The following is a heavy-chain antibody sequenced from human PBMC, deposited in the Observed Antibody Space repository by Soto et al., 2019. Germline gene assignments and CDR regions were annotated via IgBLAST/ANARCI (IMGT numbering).Heavy chain of an antibody. D-gene: IGHD3-22*01. CDR3: ARDQGMKSHLGVVVTPPSYYYGTYV. CDR2: IIPMFGTA. Sequence: QVQLVQSGAEVKKPGSSVKVSCKASGGTFSTYAISWVRQAPGQGLEWMGGIIPMFGTANYAQKFQGRVTITADESTSTAYMELSSLRSEDTAVYYCARDQGMKSHLGVVVTPPSYYYGTYVWGQGTTVTVSS. CDR1: GGTFSTYA. J-gene: IGHJ6*02. V-gene: IGHV1-69*01.